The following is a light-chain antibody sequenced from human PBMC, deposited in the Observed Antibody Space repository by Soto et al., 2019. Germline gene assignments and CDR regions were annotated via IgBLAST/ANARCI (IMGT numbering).Light chain of an antibody. Sequence: QSALTQPASVSGSPGQSITISCSGTNSDVGNYNLVSWYQHNPGEAPKLVIYEGTRRPSGVSHRFSGSKSDNTASLTISGLLPEDEAHYYCCSYAPISSVVFGGGTKLTVL. CDR3: CSYAPISSVV. CDR1: NSDVGNYNL. V-gene: IGLV2-23*01. J-gene: IGLJ2*01. CDR2: EGT.